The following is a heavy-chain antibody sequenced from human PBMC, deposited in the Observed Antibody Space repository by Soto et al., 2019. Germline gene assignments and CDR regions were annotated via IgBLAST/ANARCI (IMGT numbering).Heavy chain of an antibody. CDR1: GFTFSSYG. CDR3: AKEGGYYGSGSYSVGENYYGMDV. Sequence: QVQLVESGGGVGQPGRSLRLSCAASGFTFSSYGMHWVRQAPGKGLEWVAVISYDGSNKYYADSVKGRFTISKDNSKNTRYLKMNGMRAEDRAVYYCAKEGGYYGSGSYSVGENYYGMDVWGQGTTVTVSS. CDR2: ISYDGSNK. J-gene: IGHJ6*02. D-gene: IGHD3-10*01. V-gene: IGHV3-30*18.